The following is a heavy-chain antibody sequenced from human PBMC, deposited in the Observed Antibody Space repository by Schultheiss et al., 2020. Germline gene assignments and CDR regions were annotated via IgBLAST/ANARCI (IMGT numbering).Heavy chain of an antibody. CDR3: ALPRDYGDIPLLFFDY. V-gene: IGHV3-21*04. J-gene: IGHJ4*02. Sequence: GGSLRLSCAASGFTVSSNEMSWVRQAPGKGLEWVSSISSSSSYIYYADSVKGRFTISRDNSKNTLYLQMNSLRAEDTAVYYCALPRDYGDIPLLFFDYWGQGTLVTVSS. CDR2: ISSSSSYI. CDR1: GFTVSSNE. D-gene: IGHD4-17*01.